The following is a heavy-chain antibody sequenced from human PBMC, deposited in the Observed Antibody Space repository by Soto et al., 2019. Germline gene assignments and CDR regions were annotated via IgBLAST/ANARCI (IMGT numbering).Heavy chain of an antibody. Sequence: PSETLSLTCTVSGGSIISYYWSWIRQPPGKGLEWIGYIYYSGSTNYNPSLKSRVTISVDTSKNQFSLKLSSVTAADTAVYYCARSAVAGTDYWGQGTLVTVSS. CDR2: IYYSGST. CDR1: GGSIISYY. D-gene: IGHD6-19*01. CDR3: ARSAVAGTDY. V-gene: IGHV4-59*01. J-gene: IGHJ4*02.